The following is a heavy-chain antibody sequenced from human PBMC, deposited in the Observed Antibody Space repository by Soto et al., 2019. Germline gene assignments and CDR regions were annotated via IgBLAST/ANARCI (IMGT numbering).Heavy chain of an antibody. D-gene: IGHD3-22*01. V-gene: IGHV4-39*07. CDR1: GGSFSITNYY. CDR3: ARTGKFYYYDMSGLPFDP. Sequence: SETLSLTCPVSGGSFSITNYYWGWIRQPPGKGLEWIGSVYYSGITYYNPSLKRRVSISLDKSKNQFSLKLTSVTAADTAVYFCARTGKFYYYDMSGLPFDPWGPGVLVTVS. CDR2: VYYSGIT. J-gene: IGHJ5*02.